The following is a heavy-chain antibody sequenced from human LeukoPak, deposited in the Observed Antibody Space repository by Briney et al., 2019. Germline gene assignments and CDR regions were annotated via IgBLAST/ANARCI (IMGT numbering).Heavy chain of an antibody. J-gene: IGHJ5*02. V-gene: IGHV3-21*01. CDR2: ISSSSTYI. D-gene: IGHD6-13*01. CDR3: ARDSSSWFNWFDP. Sequence: GGSLRLSCAASGFTFSSYSMNWVRQAPGKGLEWVSSISSSSTYIYYADSVKGRFTISRDNAKNSLYLQMNSLRAEDTAVYCCARDSSSWFNWFDPWGQGTLVTVSS. CDR1: GFTFSSYS.